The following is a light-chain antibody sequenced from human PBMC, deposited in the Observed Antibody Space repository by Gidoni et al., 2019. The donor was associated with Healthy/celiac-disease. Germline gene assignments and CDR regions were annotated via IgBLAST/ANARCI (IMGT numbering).Light chain of an antibody. CDR3: QQYYRTPQT. Sequence: DIVMTQSPDSLAVSLGERATINCKSGQSVLYSSNNKNYLAWYQQKPGQPPKLLISGASTRESGVPDRFSGSGSGTDFNLTISSLQAEDVAVYYCQQYYRTPQTFGQGTKVEIK. CDR2: GAS. V-gene: IGKV4-1*01. J-gene: IGKJ1*01. CDR1: QSVLYSSNNKNY.